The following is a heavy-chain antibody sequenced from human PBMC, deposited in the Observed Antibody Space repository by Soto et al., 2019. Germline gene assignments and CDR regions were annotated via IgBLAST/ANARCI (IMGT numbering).Heavy chain of an antibody. Sequence: EVQLLESGGGLVQPGRSLRLSCAASGFTFSSYAMSWVRQAPGKGLEWVSAISGSGGTTYYADSVKGRFTISRDNSNNTLFLQKNSLRAEDTAVYYCAKFFVETGGSSGWPWSFHYWGQGTLVTVSS. CDR3: AKFFVETGGSSGWPWSFHY. D-gene: IGHD6-25*01. J-gene: IGHJ4*02. V-gene: IGHV3-23*01. CDR1: GFTFSSYA. CDR2: ISGSGGTT.